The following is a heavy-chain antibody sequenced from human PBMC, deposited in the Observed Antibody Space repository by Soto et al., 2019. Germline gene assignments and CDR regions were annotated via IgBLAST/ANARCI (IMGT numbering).Heavy chain of an antibody. D-gene: IGHD4-17*01. CDR1: GFKFSDYS. CDR3: AKDRWVTTRSFDF. J-gene: IGHJ4*02. V-gene: IGHV3-48*02. CDR2: NSTVPDIT. Sequence: EVQLVESGGGFTQAGGSLRLSCAASGFKFSDYSFNWVRQGPGRGLEWIAFNSTVPDITYYADSVKGRFAISRDNAENSVFLQMNSLRDEDTAVYYCAKDRWVTTRSFDFWGQGTLVAVS.